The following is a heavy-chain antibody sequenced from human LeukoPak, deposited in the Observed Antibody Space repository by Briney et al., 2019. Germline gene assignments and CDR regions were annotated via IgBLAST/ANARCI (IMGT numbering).Heavy chain of an antibody. V-gene: IGHV4-31*03. D-gene: IGHD4-17*01. CDR1: GGSISSGGYY. J-gene: IGHJ4*02. CDR3: ARGGFDGDYRSQFDC. Sequence: SETLSLTCTVSGGSISSGGYYWSWIRQHPGKGLEWIGYIYHSGSTYYNPSLKSRVTISVDTSKNQFSLKLSSVTAADTAVYYCARGGFDGDYRSQFDCWGQGTLVTVSS. CDR2: IYHSGST.